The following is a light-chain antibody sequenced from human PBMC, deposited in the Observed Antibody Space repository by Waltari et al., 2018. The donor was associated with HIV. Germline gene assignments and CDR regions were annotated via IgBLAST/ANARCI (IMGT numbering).Light chain of an antibody. CDR3: VVWDARLNGLV. V-gene: IGLV1-44*01. Sequence: QSVLTQPPSASGTPGQRVTTSCSGSSSNIGSDSVNWYQQFPGTATKVLIYSNDQRPSGVPDRFSGSKSGTSASLAINGLQSEDEADYYCVVWDARLNGLVFGGGTKLTVL. CDR2: SND. CDR1: SSNIGSDS. J-gene: IGLJ2*01.